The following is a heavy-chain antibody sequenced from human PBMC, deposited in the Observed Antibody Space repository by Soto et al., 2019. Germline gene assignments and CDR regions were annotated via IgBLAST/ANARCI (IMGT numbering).Heavy chain of an antibody. V-gene: IGHV3-33*01. Sequence: QVQLVESGGGVVQPGRSLRLSCVASGFIINTYGMHWVRQAPGKGLEWVAVVWSGGTNTYYADSVKGRFAISRDNSKNPLYLQMNTLRTEDTAVYFCARGLYAGLCSGGRCTRWGGLDPWGQGTLVTVSS. CDR1: GFIINTYG. J-gene: IGHJ5*02. D-gene: IGHD2-15*01. CDR3: ARGLYAGLCSGGRCTRWGGLDP. CDR2: VWSGGTNT.